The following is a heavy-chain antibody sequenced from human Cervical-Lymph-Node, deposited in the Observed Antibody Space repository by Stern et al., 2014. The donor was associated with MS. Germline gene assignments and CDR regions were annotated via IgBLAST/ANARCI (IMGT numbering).Heavy chain of an antibody. J-gene: IGHJ4*02. CDR3: ARGLVDTAMVSPYFDY. CDR1: GYTFTGYY. Sequence: QVQLQQSGAEVKKPGASVTVSCKASGYTFTGYYMHWVRQAPVQGIEWMGWIHPNSGGTNYAQKFQGWVTMTRDTSISTAYMELSRLRSDDTAVYYCARGLVDTAMVSPYFDYWGQGTLVTVSS. D-gene: IGHD5-18*01. CDR2: IHPNSGGT. V-gene: IGHV1-2*04.